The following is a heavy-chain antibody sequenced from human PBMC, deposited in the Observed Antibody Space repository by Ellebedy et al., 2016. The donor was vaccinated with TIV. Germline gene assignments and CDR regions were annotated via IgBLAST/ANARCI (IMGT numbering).Heavy chain of an antibody. CDR2: IKSKIDGGTT. J-gene: IGHJ5*02. V-gene: IGHV3-15*01. Sequence: GESLKISXAASGFTLSNAWMTWVRQAPGKGLEWVGRIKSKIDGGTTDYAAPVKGRFIISRDDSKNTLYLQMNSLKTEDTAVYYCTTTRIGRGNWFDPWGQGTLVTVSS. D-gene: IGHD1-26*01. CDR3: TTTRIGRGNWFDP. CDR1: GFTLSNAW.